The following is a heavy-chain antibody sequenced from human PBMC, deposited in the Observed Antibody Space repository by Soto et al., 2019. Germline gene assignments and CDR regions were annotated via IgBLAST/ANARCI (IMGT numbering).Heavy chain of an antibody. D-gene: IGHD3-9*01. CDR1: GFTFSSYA. CDR2: ISGSGGST. V-gene: IGHV3-23*01. Sequence: PGGSLRLSCAASGFTFSSYAMSWVRQAPGKGLEWVSAISGSGGSTYYAESVKGRFTISRDNSKNTLYLQMNSLRAEDTAVYYCAKYHSVFDWLPTGYYYYGMDVWGQGTTVTVAS. CDR3: AKYHSVFDWLPTGYYYYGMDV. J-gene: IGHJ6*02.